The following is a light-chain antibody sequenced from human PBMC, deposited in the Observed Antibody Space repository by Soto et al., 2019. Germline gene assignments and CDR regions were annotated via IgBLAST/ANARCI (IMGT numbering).Light chain of an antibody. CDR1: QSVLYSSNNKNY. Sequence: DIVMTQSPDSLAVSLGERATINCKSSQSVLYSSNNKNYLAWYQQKPGQPPKLLIYWASTRESGVPDRVSGSGSGTDLTLTISSLQAEDLAVYYCQQYYSPSWTFGQGTKVEIK. CDR3: QQYYSPSWT. J-gene: IGKJ1*01. CDR2: WAS. V-gene: IGKV4-1*01.